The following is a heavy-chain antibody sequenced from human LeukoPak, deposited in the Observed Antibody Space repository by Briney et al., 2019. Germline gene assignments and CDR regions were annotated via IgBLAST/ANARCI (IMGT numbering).Heavy chain of an antibody. V-gene: IGHV1-3*01. D-gene: IGHD2-15*01. CDR2: MNAGNGNT. Sequence: ASVKVSCKASGYIFTDYAIHWLRQAPGQRPEWMGWMNAGNGNTKYSQKFQGRITLIRDTSAATAYMELSSLRHDDLAVYYCARGRGTSGSNRDFYYYYYMDVWGEGTTVTVSS. CDR1: GYIFTDYA. CDR3: ARGRGTSGSNRDFYYYYYMDV. J-gene: IGHJ6*03.